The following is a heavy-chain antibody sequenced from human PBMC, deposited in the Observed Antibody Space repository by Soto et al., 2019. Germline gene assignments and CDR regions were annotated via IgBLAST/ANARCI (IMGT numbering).Heavy chain of an antibody. D-gene: IGHD4-17*01. CDR2: IKRKTDGGTT. J-gene: IGHJ6*03. V-gene: IGHV3-15*01. CDR3: TTDLDGDYTARYYFDMDV. CDR1: GFTFSNAW. Sequence: EVQLEESGGGLVEPGGSLRVSCAASGFTFSNAWMGWVRQAPGKGLEWVGRIKRKTDGGTTDYAAPVNGRFTISRDDSKNTLYLQMNSLTTDYTAMYYCTTDLDGDYTARYYFDMDVWGKGTTVTVSS.